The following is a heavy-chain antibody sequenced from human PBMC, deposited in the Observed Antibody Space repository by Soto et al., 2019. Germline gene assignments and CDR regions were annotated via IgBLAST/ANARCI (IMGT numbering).Heavy chain of an antibody. CDR2: IYYSGST. V-gene: IGHV4-31*02. CDR3: ASSRGDYGNWFDP. D-gene: IGHD4-17*01. Sequence: SETLSLTCTVSGGSISSGGYYWSWIRQHPGKGLEWIGYIYYSGSTYYNPSLKSRVTISVDTSKNQFSLKLSSVTAADTAVYYCASSRGDYGNWFDPWGQGTLVTVS. CDR1: GGSISSGGYY. J-gene: IGHJ5*02.